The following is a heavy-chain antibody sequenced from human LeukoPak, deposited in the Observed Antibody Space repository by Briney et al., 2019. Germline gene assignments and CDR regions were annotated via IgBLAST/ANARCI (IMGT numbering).Heavy chain of an antibody. V-gene: IGHV1-69*01. J-gene: IGHJ5*02. CDR2: IIPIFGTA. D-gene: IGHD3-9*01. CDR3: ARVFYDILTGYYNWFDP. Sequence: SVKVSCKASGGTFSSYAISWVRQAPGQGLEWMGGIIPIFGTANYAQKFRGRVTITADESTSTAYMELSSLRSEDTAVYYCARVFYDILTGYYNWFDPWGQGTLVTVSS. CDR1: GGTFSSYA.